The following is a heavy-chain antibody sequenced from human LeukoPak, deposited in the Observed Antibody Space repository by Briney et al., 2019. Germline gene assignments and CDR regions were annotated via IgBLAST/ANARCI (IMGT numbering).Heavy chain of an antibody. CDR2: MSGSGGST. J-gene: IGHJ3*02. V-gene: IGHV3-23*01. CDR1: GFTFRSYA. CDR3: AKGVGATTRAFDI. D-gene: IGHD1-26*01. Sequence: GGSLRLSCAASGFTFRSYAMSWVLQAPGKGLEWVSDMSGSGGSTYYADSVKGRFTISRDNSRNTLYLQMNSLRAEDTAVYYCAKGVGATTRAFDIWGQGTMVTVSS.